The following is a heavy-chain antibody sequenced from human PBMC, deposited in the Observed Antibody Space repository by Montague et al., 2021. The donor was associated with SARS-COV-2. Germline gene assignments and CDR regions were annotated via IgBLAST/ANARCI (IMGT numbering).Heavy chain of an antibody. D-gene: IGHD2-2*01. CDR1: GGSFSGYY. J-gene: IGHJ4*02. Sequence: SETLSLTCAVYGGSFSGYYWNWIRQPPGKGLEWIGEINHSGSTNYNPSLKSRVTISVDTSKNQFSLRLSSVTAAGTAVYYCARDRGVQYQLQMPFYFDYWGQGTLVTVSS. CDR2: INHSGST. CDR3: ARDRGVQYQLQMPFYFDY. V-gene: IGHV4-34*01.